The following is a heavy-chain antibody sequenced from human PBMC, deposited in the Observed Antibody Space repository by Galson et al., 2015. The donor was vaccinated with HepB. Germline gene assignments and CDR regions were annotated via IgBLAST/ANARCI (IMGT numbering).Heavy chain of an antibody. CDR1: GFIFSSYA. CDR3: ARDLWQAGHYFGMDV. V-gene: IGHV3-23*01. CDR2: ISGSGGNT. D-gene: IGHD2/OR15-2a*01. J-gene: IGHJ6*02. Sequence: SLRLSCAASGFIFSSYAMSWVRQAPGKGLEWVSAISGSGGNTYFADSVKGRFSISRDNSKNTVFLQMSGLRADDTAIYYCARDLWQAGHYFGMDVWGQGTTITVSS.